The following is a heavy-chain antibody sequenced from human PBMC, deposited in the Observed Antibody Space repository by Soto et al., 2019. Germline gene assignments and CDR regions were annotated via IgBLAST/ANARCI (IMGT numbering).Heavy chain of an antibody. J-gene: IGHJ6*02. Sequence: SETLSLTCTVSGGSISSRSYYWGWIRQPPGKGLEWIGSIYYSGSIYYNPSLKSRVTISVDTSKNQFSLKLSSVTAADTAVYFCANDYGDFSSYYGMDVWGQGTTVTVSS. V-gene: IGHV4-39*01. D-gene: IGHD4-17*01. CDR3: ANDYGDFSSYYGMDV. CDR1: GGSISSRSYY. CDR2: IYYSGSI.